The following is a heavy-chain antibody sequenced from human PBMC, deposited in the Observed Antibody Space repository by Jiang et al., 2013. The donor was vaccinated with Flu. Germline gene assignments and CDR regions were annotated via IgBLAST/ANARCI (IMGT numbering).Heavy chain of an antibody. Sequence: VQLLESGGGLVQPGGSLRLSCAASGFTFSSYAMSWVRQAPGKGLEWVSAISGSGGSTYYADSVKGRFTISRDNSKNTLYLQMNSLRAEDTAVYYCARQQLAPLYYYYGMDVWGQGTTVTVSS. CDR1: GFTFSSYA. CDR3: ARQQLAPLYYYYGMDV. CDR2: ISGSGGST. J-gene: IGHJ6*02. V-gene: IGHV3-23*01. D-gene: IGHD6-13*01.